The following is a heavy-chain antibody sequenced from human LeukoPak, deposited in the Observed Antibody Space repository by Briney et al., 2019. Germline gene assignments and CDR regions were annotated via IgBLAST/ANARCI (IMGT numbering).Heavy chain of an antibody. V-gene: IGHV3-20*04. D-gene: IGHD2-15*01. J-gene: IGHJ4*02. Sequence: PGGSLRLSCAASGFTFDDYGMSWVRQAPGKGLEWVSGINWNGGSTGYVDSVKGRFTISRDNAKNSLYLQMNSLRAEDTALYYCARGTACSGGSCLEMATIDRYWGQGTLVTVSS. CDR2: INWNGGST. CDR3: ARGTACSGGSCLEMATIDRY. CDR1: GFTFDDYG.